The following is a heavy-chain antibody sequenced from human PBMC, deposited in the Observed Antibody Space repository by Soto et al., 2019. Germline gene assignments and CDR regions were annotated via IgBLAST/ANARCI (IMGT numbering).Heavy chain of an antibody. D-gene: IGHD4-17*01. CDR3: ARDKDDYGDYGDY. CDR1: GFTFRRYS. V-gene: IGHV3-30-3*01. J-gene: IGHJ4*02. Sequence: QVQLVESGGGVVHPGRSLRLSCAASGFTFRRYSMHWVRQAPGKWLEWVAIISSDGSNKNYADSVKGRFTISRDSYKNTVYLQMNSLRAEDTAVYYCARDKDDYGDYGDYWGQGTLVNVSS. CDR2: ISSDGSNK.